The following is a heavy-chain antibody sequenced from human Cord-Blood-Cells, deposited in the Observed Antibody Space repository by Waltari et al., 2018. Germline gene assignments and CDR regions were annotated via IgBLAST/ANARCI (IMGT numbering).Heavy chain of an antibody. CDR1: GYTFTELS. D-gene: IGHD3-9*01. Sequence: QVQLVQSGAEVKKPGASVKVACKVSGYTFTELSMPWVRQAPGNGLEWMGGFDPEDGETIYAQKFQGRVTMTEDTSTDTAYMELSSLRSEDTAVYYCATGRKPDDILTISYYYGMDVWGQGTTVTVSS. J-gene: IGHJ6*02. CDR3: ATGRKPDDILTISYYYGMDV. CDR2: FDPEDGET. V-gene: IGHV1-24*01.